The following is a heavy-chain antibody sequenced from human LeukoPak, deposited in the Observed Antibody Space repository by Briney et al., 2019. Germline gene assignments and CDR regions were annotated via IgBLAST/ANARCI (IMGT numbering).Heavy chain of an antibody. J-gene: IGHJ3*02. CDR3: AKETASGYGAFDI. Sequence: TGGSLRLSCAASGFTFSSYAMSWVRQAPGKGLEWVSAISGSGGSTHYADSVKGRFTISRNNSKNTLYLQMNSLKAEDTAVYYCAKETASGYGAFDIWGQGTMVTVSS. V-gene: IGHV3-23*01. D-gene: IGHD3-22*01. CDR2: ISGSGGST. CDR1: GFTFSSYA.